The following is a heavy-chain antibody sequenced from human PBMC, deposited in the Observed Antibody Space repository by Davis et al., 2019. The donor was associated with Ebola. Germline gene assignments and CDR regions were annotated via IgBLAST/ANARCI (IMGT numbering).Heavy chain of an antibody. CDR2: IYTGDSDT. V-gene: IGHV5-51*01. D-gene: IGHD3-9*01. Sequence: GGSLRLSCKDSGNSFTSHWIGWVRQMPGKGLEWMGLIYTGDSDTRYSPSFRGQVTISADNSIKTAFLHWSSLKASDTAIYYCASLRRSITGFDDGYDIWGQGTMVTVSS. CDR1: GNSFTSHW. J-gene: IGHJ3*02. CDR3: ASLRRSITGFDDGYDI.